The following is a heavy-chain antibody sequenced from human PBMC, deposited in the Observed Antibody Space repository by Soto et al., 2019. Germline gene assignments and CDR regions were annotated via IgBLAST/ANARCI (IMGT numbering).Heavy chain of an antibody. D-gene: IGHD1-26*01. Sequence: QVQLVQSGAEVRKPGASVKVSCKASGYTFTNYGISWVRQAPGQGLEWMGWISGFNGKTTYAQTLQGRFTMTADTSTGTAYMELRSLRSDDTAMYYCARDDDAGAVDPDVWGQGTPVTVSS. J-gene: IGHJ6*02. V-gene: IGHV1-18*01. CDR2: ISGFNGKT. CDR3: ARDDDAGAVDPDV. CDR1: GYTFTNYG.